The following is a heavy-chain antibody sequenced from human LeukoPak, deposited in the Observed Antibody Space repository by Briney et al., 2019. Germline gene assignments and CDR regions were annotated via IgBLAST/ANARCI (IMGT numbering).Heavy chain of an antibody. CDR1: GGTLNTHI. D-gene: IGHD1-1*01. J-gene: IGHJ5*02. CDR3: ARVNLRESQYNWFDP. V-gene: IGHV1-69*08. Sequence: SVKVSCKASGGTLNTHIFTLVRQPPGQGLGSMGKITPIIDSSKYAPQFQGRLTITADKYTGTVYMDLTRLRSDDTAVYYCARVNLRESQYNWFDPWGQGTLVTVSS. CDR2: ITPIIDSS.